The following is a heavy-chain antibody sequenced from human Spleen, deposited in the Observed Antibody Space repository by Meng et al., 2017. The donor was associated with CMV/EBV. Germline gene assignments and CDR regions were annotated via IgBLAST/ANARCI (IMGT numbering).Heavy chain of an antibody. Sequence: GESLKISCQASGYDFTSSWIGWVRQMPGKGLEYMGIIYPSDSDTSYSPSFQGQVTISADKSISTAYLQWGSLKASDTAIYYCARHRGEVGAGPNFYHYGMDVWGQGTTVTVSS. D-gene: IGHD1-26*01. J-gene: IGHJ6*02. CDR2: IYPSDSDT. CDR1: GYDFTSSW. V-gene: IGHV5-51*01. CDR3: ARHRGEVGAGPNFYHYGMDV.